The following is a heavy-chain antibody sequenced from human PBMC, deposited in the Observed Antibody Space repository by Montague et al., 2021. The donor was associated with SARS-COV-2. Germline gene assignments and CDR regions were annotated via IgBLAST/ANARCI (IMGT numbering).Heavy chain of an antibody. CDR1: GFTFRTDA. V-gene: IGHV3-30*04. J-gene: IGHJ6*02. Sequence: SLRLSCAASGFTFRTDAMHWVRQAPGKGLEWVAAISDDGRNTHYADSVTGQFTISRDNSNNMLFLQTNSLRPEDTAVYYCARCYSVRGENSYGMDVWGQGTTVTVSS. CDR3: ARCYSVRGENSYGMDV. CDR2: ISDDGRNT. D-gene: IGHD3-10*01.